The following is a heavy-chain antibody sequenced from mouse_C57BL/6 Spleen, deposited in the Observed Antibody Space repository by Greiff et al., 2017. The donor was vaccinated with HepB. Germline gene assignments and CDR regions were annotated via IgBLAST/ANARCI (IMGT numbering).Heavy chain of an antibody. Sequence: QVQLQQPGAELVRPGSSVKLSCKASGYTFTSYWMHWVKQRPIQGLEWIGNIDPSDSETHYNQKFKDKATLTVDKSSSTAYMQLSSLTSEDSAVYDCARNYYGNCLAYWGQGTLVTVSA. CDR1: GYTFTSYW. V-gene: IGHV1-52*01. J-gene: IGHJ3*01. CDR3: ARNYYGNCLAY. CDR2: IDPSDSET. D-gene: IGHD2-1*01.